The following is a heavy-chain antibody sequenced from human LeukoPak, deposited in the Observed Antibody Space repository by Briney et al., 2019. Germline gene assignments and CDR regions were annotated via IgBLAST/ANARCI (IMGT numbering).Heavy chain of an antibody. CDR2: INHNGNAN. J-gene: IGHJ6*02. D-gene: IGHD3-16*01. V-gene: IGHV3-7*03. CDR1: GFTFSSYW. CDR3: ARGGGLDV. Sequence: PGGSLRLSCEASGFTFSSYWMNWARQAPGKGLEWVASINHNGNANYYVDSVKGRFTISRDNAKNSLYLQMSNLRAEDTAVYFCARGGGLDVWGQGATVTVSS.